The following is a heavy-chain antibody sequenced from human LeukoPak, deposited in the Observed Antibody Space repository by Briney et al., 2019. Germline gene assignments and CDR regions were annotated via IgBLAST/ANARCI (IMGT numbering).Heavy chain of an antibody. D-gene: IGHD3-22*01. CDR3: ARSDLIPYTYYYDSSGREQGDY. CDR2: INTNTGNQ. Sequence: ASVKVSCKASGYTFTSYAMNWVRQAPGQGLEWMGWINTNTGNQTYAQGFTGRFVFSLDTSVSTAYLQISSLKAEDTAVYYCARSDLIPYTYYYDSSGREQGDYWGQGTLVTVSS. V-gene: IGHV7-4-1*02. CDR1: GYTFTSYA. J-gene: IGHJ4*02.